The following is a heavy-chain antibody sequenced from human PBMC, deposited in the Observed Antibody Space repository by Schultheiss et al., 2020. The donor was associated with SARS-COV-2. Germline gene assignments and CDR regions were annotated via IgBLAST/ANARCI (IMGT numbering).Heavy chain of an antibody. D-gene: IGHD3-3*01. J-gene: IGHJ4*02. Sequence: GGSLRLSCAASGFTFSSYAMHWVRQAPGKGLEWVAVISYDGSNKYYADSVKGRFTISRDNAKNSLYLQMNSLRAEDTAVYYCARDDFWSAIARLYDYWGQGTLVTVAS. CDR3: ARDDFWSAIARLYDY. CDR2: ISYDGSNK. CDR1: GFTFSSYA. V-gene: IGHV3-30*04.